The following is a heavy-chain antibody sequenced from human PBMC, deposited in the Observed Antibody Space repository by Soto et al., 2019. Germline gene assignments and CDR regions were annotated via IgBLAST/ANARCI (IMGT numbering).Heavy chain of an antibody. D-gene: IGHD1-7*01. Sequence: EVQLVESGGGLVQPGGSLRLSCAASGVTFSSYWMSWVRQAPGKGLEWVANIKLDGSEKYFVDSVKGRFTISRDNAKNSLYLQMNSLRDEDTAVYYCVRGRNYLVDWGQGTLVTVSS. CDR1: GVTFSSYW. CDR3: VRGRNYLVD. CDR2: IKLDGSEK. V-gene: IGHV3-7*01. J-gene: IGHJ4*02.